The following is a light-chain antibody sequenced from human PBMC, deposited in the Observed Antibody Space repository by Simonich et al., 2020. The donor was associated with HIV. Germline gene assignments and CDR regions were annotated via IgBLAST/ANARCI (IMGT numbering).Light chain of an antibody. V-gene: IGLV2-14*03. J-gene: IGLJ2*01. CDR3: SSYTSSSTVV. CDR1: NSDIGGYNY. Sequence: QSALTHPASVSGSPGQSITISCTGTNSDIGGYNYVSWYQQHPGKAPKLMIYDVSNRPSGVSNRFSGSKSGNTASLTISGLQAEDEADYYCSSYTSSSTVVFGGGTKLTVL. CDR2: DVS.